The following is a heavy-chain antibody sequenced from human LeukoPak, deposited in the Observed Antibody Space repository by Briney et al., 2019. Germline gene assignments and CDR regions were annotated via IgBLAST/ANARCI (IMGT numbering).Heavy chain of an antibody. CDR3: AGEGIYSSSSYFDY. CDR2: IYYSGST. CDR1: GGSISSHY. J-gene: IGHJ4*02. V-gene: IGHV4-59*11. Sequence: PSETLSLTCSVSGGSISSHYWSWIRQPPGKGLEWIGYIYYSGSTNYNPSLKSPVTISLDTSKNQFYLTLSSVTAADTAVYYCAGEGIYSSSSYFDYWGQGTLVTVSS. D-gene: IGHD6-6*01.